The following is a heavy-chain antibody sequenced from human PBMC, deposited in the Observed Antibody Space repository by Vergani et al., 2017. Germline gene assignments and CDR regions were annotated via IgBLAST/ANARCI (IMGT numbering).Heavy chain of an antibody. CDR3: ARGGRGYCSGGRCYYYYYMDV. J-gene: IGHJ6*03. Sequence: QVQLVESGGGVVQPGRSLRLSCAASGFTFSSYGMHWVRQAPGKGLEWVAVISYDGSNKYYADSVKGRFTISRDNSKNTLYLQMNSLRAEDTAVYYCARGGRGYCSGGRCYYYYYMDVWGKGTTVTVSS. CDR2: ISYDGSNK. CDR1: GFTFSSYG. D-gene: IGHD2-15*01. V-gene: IGHV3-30*03.